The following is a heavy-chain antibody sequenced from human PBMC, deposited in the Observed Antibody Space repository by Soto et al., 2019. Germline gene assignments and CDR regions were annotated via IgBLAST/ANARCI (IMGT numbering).Heavy chain of an antibody. CDR3: ARGSWDDVSGHYYMDV. Sequence: LTCDISGDSVSSNSAGWNWIRQTPSRGLEWLGRTYYKSKWYYTYAASVKSRITVSPDTSKNQFSLQLTSVTPEDTAVYYCARGSWDDVSGHYYMDVWDKGTTVTVSS. V-gene: IGHV6-1*01. CDR1: GDSVSSNSAG. CDR2: TYYKSKWYY. D-gene: IGHD1-1*01. J-gene: IGHJ6*03.